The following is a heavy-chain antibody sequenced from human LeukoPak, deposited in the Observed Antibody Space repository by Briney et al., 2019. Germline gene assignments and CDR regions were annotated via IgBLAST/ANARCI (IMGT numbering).Heavy chain of an antibody. CDR1: GGSISSYY. J-gene: IGHJ5*02. D-gene: IGHD3-10*01. CDR2: IYYSGST. CDR3: AREYGSGSS. V-gene: IGHV4-59*01. Sequence: SETLSLTCTLSGGSISSYYWSWIRQPPGKGLEWIGYIYYSGSTNYNPSLKSRVTISVDTSKNQFSLKLSSVTAADTAVYYCAREYGSGSSWGQGTLVTVSS.